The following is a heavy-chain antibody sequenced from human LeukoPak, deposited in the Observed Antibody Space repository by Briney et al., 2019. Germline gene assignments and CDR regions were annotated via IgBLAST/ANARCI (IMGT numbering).Heavy chain of an antibody. J-gene: IGHJ5*02. CDR1: GYTFTGYY. D-gene: IGHD4-17*01. CDR3: ARDTDLWTDDYGDYGPHMATNWFDP. CDR2: INPNSGGT. V-gene: IGHV1-2*02. Sequence: ASVKVSCKASGYTFTGYYMHWVRQAPGQGLEWMGWINPNSGGTNYAQKFQGRVTMTRDTSISTAYMELSRLRSDDTAVYYCARDTDLWTDDYGDYGPHMATNWFDPWGQGTLVTVSS.